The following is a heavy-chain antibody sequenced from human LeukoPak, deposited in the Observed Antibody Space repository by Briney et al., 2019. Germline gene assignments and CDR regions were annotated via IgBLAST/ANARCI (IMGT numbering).Heavy chain of an antibody. CDR2: ISGSGGTT. CDR1: GFTFDDYA. Sequence: GGSLRLSCAASGFTFDDYAMHWVRQAPGKGLEWVSGISGSGGTTYYADSVKGRFTISRDSSKNTLYLQMNSLRAEDTAVYYCAKVSGGGLYYNGMDVWGQGTTVTVSS. V-gene: IGHV3-23*01. CDR3: AKVSGGGLYYNGMDV. D-gene: IGHD1-14*01. J-gene: IGHJ6*02.